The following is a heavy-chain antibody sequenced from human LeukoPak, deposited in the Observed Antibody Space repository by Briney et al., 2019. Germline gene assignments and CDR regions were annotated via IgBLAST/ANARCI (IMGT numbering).Heavy chain of an antibody. CDR1: GFTFSNYW. D-gene: IGHD7-27*01. J-gene: IGHJ4*02. CDR2: INQDGSEK. V-gene: IGHV3-7*01. CDR3: ARADWGSVDY. Sequence: GGSLRLSCAASGFTFSNYWMSWVRQAPGKGLEWVANINQDGSEKYSVDSVEGRFTISRDNAKNSLYLQMNSLRVEDTAVYYCARADWGSVDYWGQGTLVTVSS.